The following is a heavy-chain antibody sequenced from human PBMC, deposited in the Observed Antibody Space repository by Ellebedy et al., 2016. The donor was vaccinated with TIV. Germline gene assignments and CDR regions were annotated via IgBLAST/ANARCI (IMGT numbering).Heavy chain of an antibody. J-gene: IGHJ5*02. CDR1: GFTFSNYA. D-gene: IGHD6-6*01. CDR3: AKDEYSDSYNWFDP. V-gene: IGHV3-23*01. CDR2: ITGSGSGT. Sequence: PGGSLRLSCAASGFTFSNYAMNWVRQAPGKGLEWVSAITGSGSGTYYADSVKGRFTISRDNSRNTLYLQMNSLRVEDTAVYYCAKDEYSDSYNWFDPWGQGTLVTVSS.